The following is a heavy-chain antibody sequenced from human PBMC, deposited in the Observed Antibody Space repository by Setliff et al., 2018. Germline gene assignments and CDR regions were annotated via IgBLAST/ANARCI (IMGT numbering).Heavy chain of an antibody. Sequence: PSETLSLTCTVSGGSISTYYWSWIRQPPGKGLEFIGYVYYSGLTNYDPSLKSRVTMSVDSSKNQFSLKLNSMTAADTAVYYCARGGTYRYFDYWGQGTLVTVYS. CDR3: ARGGTYRYFDY. J-gene: IGHJ4*02. V-gene: IGHV4-59*01. CDR2: VYYSGLT. CDR1: GGSISTYY.